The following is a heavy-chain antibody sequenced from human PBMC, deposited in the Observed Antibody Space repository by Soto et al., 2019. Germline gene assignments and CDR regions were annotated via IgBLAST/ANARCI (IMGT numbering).Heavy chain of an antibody. V-gene: IGHV4-59*01. Sequence: SETLSLTCTVSGGSISSYYWSWIRQPPGKGLEWIGYIYYSGSTNYNPSLKSRVTISVDTSKNQFSLKLSSVTAADTAVYYCARDVVQYSSSHNWLDPWGQGTLVTVYS. CDR1: GGSISSYY. D-gene: IGHD6-6*01. J-gene: IGHJ5*02. CDR3: ARDVVQYSSSHNWLDP. CDR2: IYYSGST.